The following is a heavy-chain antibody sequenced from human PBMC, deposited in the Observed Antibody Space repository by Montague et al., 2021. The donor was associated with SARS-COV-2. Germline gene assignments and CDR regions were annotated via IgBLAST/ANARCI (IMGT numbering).Heavy chain of an antibody. CDR3: ARGRPVQGSFRHFDSIPSGALDI. CDR2: INQARAP. V-gene: IGHV4-34*01. J-gene: IGHJ3*02. CDR1: RGSFSNYY. Sequence: SETLSLTCAVSRGSFSNYYWIWIRHSPGKGLDWIGEINQARAPNXTPSLPSRVTISLDTSKKQISLKLNSVTVADTAVFFCARGRPVQGSFRHFDSIPSGALDIWAQGALVIVSS. D-gene: IGHD3-9*01.